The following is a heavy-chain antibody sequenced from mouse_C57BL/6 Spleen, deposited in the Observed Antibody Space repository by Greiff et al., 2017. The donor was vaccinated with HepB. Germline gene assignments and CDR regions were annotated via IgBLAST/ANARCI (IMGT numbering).Heavy chain of an antibody. CDR1: GFSLTSYA. J-gene: IGHJ3*01. Sequence: VMLVESGPGLVAPSQSLSITCTVSGFSLTSYAISWVRQPPGKGLEWLGVIWTGGGTNYNSALKSRLSISKDNSKSQVFLKMNSLQTDDTARYYCARLYYGSSSAWFAYWGQGTLVTVSA. CDR2: IWTGGGT. CDR3: ARLYYGSSSAWFAY. D-gene: IGHD1-1*01. V-gene: IGHV2-9-1*01.